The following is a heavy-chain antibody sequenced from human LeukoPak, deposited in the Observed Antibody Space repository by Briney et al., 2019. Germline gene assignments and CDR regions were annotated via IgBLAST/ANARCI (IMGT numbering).Heavy chain of an antibody. Sequence: ASVKVSCKVSGYTLTELSMHWVRQAPGKGLEWMGGFDPEDGETIYAQKLQGRVTMTTDTSTSTAYMELRSLRSDDTAVYYCARGLTYYYDSSGYYGWFDPWGQGTLVTVSS. CDR3: ARGLTYYYDSSGYYGWFDP. CDR1: GYTLTELS. V-gene: IGHV1-24*01. J-gene: IGHJ5*02. CDR2: FDPEDGET. D-gene: IGHD3-22*01.